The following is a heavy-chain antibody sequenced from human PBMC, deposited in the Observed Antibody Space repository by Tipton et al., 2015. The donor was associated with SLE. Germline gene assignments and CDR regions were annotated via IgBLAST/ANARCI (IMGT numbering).Heavy chain of an antibody. Sequence: TLSLTCTVSGGSISSYYWSWIRQPPGKGLEWIGEIDHSGSTNYNPSLTSRVTMSVDTSENQFSLRLASVTAADTAVYYCARDRVVQWLEEGGAYFDYWGQGTRVLVSP. J-gene: IGHJ4*02. D-gene: IGHD6-19*01. V-gene: IGHV4-34*01. CDR1: GGSISSYY. CDR2: IDHSGST. CDR3: ARDRVVQWLEEGGAYFDY.